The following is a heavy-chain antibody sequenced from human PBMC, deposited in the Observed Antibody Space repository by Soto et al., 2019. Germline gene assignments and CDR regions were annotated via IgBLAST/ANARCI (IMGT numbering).Heavy chain of an antibody. Sequence: SETLSLTCTVSGGSISSYYWSWIRQPPGKGLEWIGYIYYSGSTNYNPSLKSRVTISVDTSKNQFSLKLSSVTAADTAVYYCARSFVVVPAAMPGRGDYYYYMDVWGKGTTVT. CDR2: IYYSGST. D-gene: IGHD2-2*01. V-gene: IGHV4-59*08. J-gene: IGHJ6*03. CDR3: ARSFVVVPAAMPGRGDYYYYMDV. CDR1: GGSISSYY.